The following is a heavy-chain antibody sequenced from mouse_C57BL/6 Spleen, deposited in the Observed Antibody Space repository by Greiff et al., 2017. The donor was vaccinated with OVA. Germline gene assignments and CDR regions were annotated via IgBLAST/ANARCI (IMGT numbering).Heavy chain of an antibody. J-gene: IGHJ2*01. CDR1: GYSITSDY. CDR3: ARSDYEAPFDY. D-gene: IGHD2-4*01. Sequence: EVKLMESGPGLAKPSQTLSLTCSVTGYSITSDYWNWIRKFPGNKLEYMGYISYSGSTYYNPSLKRRISITRDTSKNQYYLQLNSVTNDDTATYYCARSDYEAPFDYRGQGTTLTVSS. V-gene: IGHV3-8*01. CDR2: ISYSGST.